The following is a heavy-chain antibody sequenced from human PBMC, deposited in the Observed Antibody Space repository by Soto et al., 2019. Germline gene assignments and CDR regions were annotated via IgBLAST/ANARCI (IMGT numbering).Heavy chain of an antibody. CDR2: SYYSGST. J-gene: IGHJ5*02. V-gene: IGHV4-31*03. D-gene: IGHD2-15*01. Sequence: QVQLQESGPGLVKPSQTLSLTCTVSGGSISSGGYYWSWIRQHPGKGLEWIGYSYYSGSTYYNPSHKRRVTISVDPSKNQFSLKLSSVTAADTAVYYCARDPGGSNWFDPWGQGTLVTVSS. CDR1: GGSISSGGYY. CDR3: ARDPGGSNWFDP.